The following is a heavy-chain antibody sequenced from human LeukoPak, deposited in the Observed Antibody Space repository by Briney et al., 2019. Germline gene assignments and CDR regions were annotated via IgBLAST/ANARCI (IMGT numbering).Heavy chain of an antibody. CDR3: ARVGATVLFGVQY. CDR2: ISSSSSYI. D-gene: IGHD1-26*01. CDR1: GFTFSSYS. V-gene: IGHV3-21*01. J-gene: IGHJ4*02. Sequence: PGGSLRLSCAASGFTFSSYSMNWVRQAPGKGLEWVSSISSSSSYIYYADSVKGRFTISRDNAMNSLYLQMNSLRAEDTAVYYCARVGATVLFGVQYWGQGTLVTVSS.